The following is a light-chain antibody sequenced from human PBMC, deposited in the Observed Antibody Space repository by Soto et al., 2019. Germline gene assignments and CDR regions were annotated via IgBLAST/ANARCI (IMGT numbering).Light chain of an antibody. CDR1: QSISIY. CDR3: QQTYTTPEIT. J-gene: IGKJ5*01. V-gene: IGKV1-39*01. Sequence: DIQMTHSPSSLSASVGRRVTITCRASQSISIYLNWYQLKPGKAPNLVXYGASYLKSGVPTRFSGSGSGTDFTLTISSLQPEDIAIYYCQQTYTTPEITFGQGTRLEIK. CDR2: GAS.